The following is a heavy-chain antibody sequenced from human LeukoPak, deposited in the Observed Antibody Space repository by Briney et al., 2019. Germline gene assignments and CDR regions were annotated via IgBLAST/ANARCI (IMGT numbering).Heavy chain of an antibody. CDR2: ISGSGGST. Sequence: GGSLRLSCAASGFTFSSYAMSWVRQAPGKGLEWVSAISGSGGSTYYADSVKGRFTISRDNSKNTLYLQMNSLRAEDTAVCYCAAPSDSSSWYYFDYWGQGTLVTVSS. CDR1: GFTFSSYA. CDR3: AAPSDSSSWYYFDY. D-gene: IGHD6-13*01. V-gene: IGHV3-23*01. J-gene: IGHJ4*02.